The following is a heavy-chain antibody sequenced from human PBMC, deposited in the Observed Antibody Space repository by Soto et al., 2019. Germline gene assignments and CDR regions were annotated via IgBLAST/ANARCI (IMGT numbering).Heavy chain of an antibody. Sequence: QVNLVQSGGGLVQPGRSLRLSCEASGFTFRNSGMEWIRQAPGKGLEWVARIWYDGSSQYYADSVTGRFTIARDKAKNTLYMEMNSVRVEDPAVYYCARDMDSNYDGMDVWGQGTTVSVSS. D-gene: IGHD4-4*01. CDR3: ARDMDSNYDGMDV. V-gene: IGHV3-33*01. CDR1: GFTFRNSG. CDR2: IWYDGSSQ. J-gene: IGHJ6*01.